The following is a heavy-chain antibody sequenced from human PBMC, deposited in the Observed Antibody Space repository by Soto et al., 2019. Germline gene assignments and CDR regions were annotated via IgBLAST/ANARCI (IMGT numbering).Heavy chain of an antibody. Sequence: QVQLVQSGGEVKGPGASVKVSCKTSGYTFSNYDITWVRQAPGQPLEWLGWISLYSDGTNYAQKFQGRVSMTTDTSTTTAYMELRSLRSDDTAVYYCARVVPGAEAWFGPWGQGTLVTVSS. D-gene: IGHD2-2*01. CDR1: GYTFSNYD. CDR2: ISLYSDGT. CDR3: ARVVPGAEAWFGP. J-gene: IGHJ5*02. V-gene: IGHV1-18*01.